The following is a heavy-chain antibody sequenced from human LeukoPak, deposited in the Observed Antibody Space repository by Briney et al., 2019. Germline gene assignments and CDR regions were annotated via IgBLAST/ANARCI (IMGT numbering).Heavy chain of an antibody. Sequence: SVKVSCKASGYTFTSYGISWVRQAPGQGLEWMGWISAYNGNTNYAQKPQGRVTMTTDTSTSTAYMELRSLRSDDTAVYYCARDSGLSGYSYGQPFDIWGQGTMVTVSS. J-gene: IGHJ3*02. V-gene: IGHV1-18*04. CDR3: ARDSGLSGYSYGQPFDI. D-gene: IGHD5-18*01. CDR2: ISAYNGNT. CDR1: GYTFTSYG.